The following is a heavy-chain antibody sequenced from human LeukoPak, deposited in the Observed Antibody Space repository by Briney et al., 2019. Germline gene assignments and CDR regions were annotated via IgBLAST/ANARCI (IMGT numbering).Heavy chain of an antibody. V-gene: IGHV4-61*02. CDR3: ARDYYDSSGCDYYYYYYMDV. D-gene: IGHD3-22*01. Sequence: SETLSLTCTVSGGSISSGSYYWSWIRQPAGKGLEWIGRIYTSGSTNYNPSLKSRVTISVDTSKNQFSLKLSSVTAADTAVYYCARDYYDSSGCDYYYYYYMDVWGKGTTVTVSS. CDR2: IYTSGST. CDR1: GGSISSGSYY. J-gene: IGHJ6*03.